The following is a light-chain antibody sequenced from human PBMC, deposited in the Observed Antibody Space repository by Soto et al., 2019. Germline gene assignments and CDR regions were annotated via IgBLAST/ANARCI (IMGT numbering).Light chain of an antibody. Sequence: IVMTQTPLSLSVTPGQPASISCNSSHSLLHSDGKTYLYWYLQKPGQPPQLLIYEVSNRFSGVPDRFSGSGSGRDFTLTISSLQPEDFATYYCQQANSFPITFGQGTRLEIK. CDR3: QQANSFPIT. V-gene: IGKV2D-29*01. CDR2: EVS. CDR1: HSLLHSDGKTY. J-gene: IGKJ5*01.